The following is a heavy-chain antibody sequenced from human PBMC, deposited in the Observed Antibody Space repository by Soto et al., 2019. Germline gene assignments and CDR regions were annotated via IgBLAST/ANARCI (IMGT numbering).Heavy chain of an antibody. CDR2: ISAYNGNT. Sequence: GASVKVSCKASGYTFTSYGISWVRRAPGQGLEWMGWISAYNGNTNYAQKLQGRVTMTTDTSTSTAYMELRSLRSDDTAVYYCARDLGQLRYFEPHYYYYGMDVWGQGTTVTVSS. CDR3: ARDLGQLRYFEPHYYYYGMDV. V-gene: IGHV1-18*01. J-gene: IGHJ6*02. CDR1: GYTFTSYG. D-gene: IGHD3-9*01.